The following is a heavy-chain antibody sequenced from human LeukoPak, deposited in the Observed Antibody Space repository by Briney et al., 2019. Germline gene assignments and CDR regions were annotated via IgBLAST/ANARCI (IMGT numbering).Heavy chain of an antibody. CDR3: AKASGYNWNSELFDY. J-gene: IGHJ4*02. V-gene: IGHV3-9*03. Sequence: PGRSLRLSCAASGFTFDAYAMHWVRQAPGEGLEWVSGISWNSGSIGYGDFVKGRFTISRDNAKNSLYLQMSSLRAEDMALYYCAKASGYNWNSELFDYWGQGTLVTVSS. D-gene: IGHD1-7*01. CDR1: GFTFDAYA. CDR2: ISWNSGSI.